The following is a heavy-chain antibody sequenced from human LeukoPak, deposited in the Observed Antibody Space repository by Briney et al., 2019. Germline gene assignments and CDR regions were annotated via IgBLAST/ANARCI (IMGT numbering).Heavy chain of an antibody. CDR3: ARCTESGSVVAATGIWFDP. J-gene: IGHJ5*02. Sequence: SETLSLTCTVPGGSISSSSYYWGWIRQPPGKGLELIGSIYYSGSTYYNPSLKSRVTISVDTSKNQGSLKLSSVTAADTAVYCCARCTESGSVVAATGIWFDPWGQGTLVTVSS. CDR2: IYYSGST. CDR1: GGSISSSSYY. D-gene: IGHD2-15*01. V-gene: IGHV4-39*01.